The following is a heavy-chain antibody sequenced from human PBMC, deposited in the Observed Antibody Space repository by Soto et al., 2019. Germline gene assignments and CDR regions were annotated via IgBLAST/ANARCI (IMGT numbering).Heavy chain of an antibody. CDR3: ARAQGGIVLMVYAHYYYGMDV. CDR1: GGSFSGYY. J-gene: IGHJ6*02. CDR2: INHSGST. V-gene: IGHV4-34*01. D-gene: IGHD2-8*01. Sequence: KPXETLSLTCAVYGGSFSGYYWSWIRQPPGKGLEWIGEINHSGSTNYNPSLKSRVTISVDTSKNQFSLKLSSVTAADTAVYYCARAQGGIVLMVYAHYYYGMDVWGQGTTVTVSS.